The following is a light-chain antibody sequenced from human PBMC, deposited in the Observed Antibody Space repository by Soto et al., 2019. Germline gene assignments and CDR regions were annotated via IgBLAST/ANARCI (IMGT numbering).Light chain of an antibody. CDR2: EGT. V-gene: IGLV2-23*01. J-gene: IGLJ3*02. CDR3: CSYAGNSTLL. Sequence: QSALTQPASVSGSPGQSITISCTGTSSDVGTYNLVSWYQHHPGKAPKVMVYEGTKRPSGVSNRFSGSKSGNTASLTISGLQAEDEADYFCCSYAGNSTLLFGGGTKLTVL. CDR1: SSDVGTYNL.